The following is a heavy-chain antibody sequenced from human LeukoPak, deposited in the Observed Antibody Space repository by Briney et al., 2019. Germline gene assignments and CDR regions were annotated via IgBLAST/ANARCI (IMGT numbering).Heavy chain of an antibody. CDR2: IYSGGST. CDR1: GFTVSTNY. V-gene: IGHV3-66*01. J-gene: IGHJ4*02. D-gene: IGHD6-13*01. Sequence: PGGSLRLSCAASGFTVSTNYMSWVRQAPGKGLEWVSIIYSGGSTYYADSVKGRFTISRDNSKNTLYLQMNSLRAEDTAVYYCAKQQQLVRAGFDYWGQGTLVTVSS. CDR3: AKQQQLVRAGFDY.